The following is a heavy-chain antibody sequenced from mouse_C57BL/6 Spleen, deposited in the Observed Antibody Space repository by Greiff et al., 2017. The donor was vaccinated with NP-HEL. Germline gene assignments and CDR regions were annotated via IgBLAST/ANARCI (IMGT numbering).Heavy chain of an antibody. D-gene: IGHD1-1*01. J-gene: IGHJ2*01. Sequence: QVQLQQPGAELVKPGASVKLSCKASGYTFTSYWMHWVKQSPGQGLEWIGMIHPNSGSTNYNEKFKSKATLTVDKSSSTAYMQLSSLTSEDSAVYYCARSPLYYGSSWDYWGQGTTLTVSS. CDR2: IHPNSGST. V-gene: IGHV1-64*01. CDR1: GYTFTSYW. CDR3: ARSPLYYGSSWDY.